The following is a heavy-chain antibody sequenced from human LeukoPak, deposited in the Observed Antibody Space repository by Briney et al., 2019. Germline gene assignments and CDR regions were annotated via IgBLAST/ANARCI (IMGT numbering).Heavy chain of an antibody. J-gene: IGHJ4*02. D-gene: IGHD6-13*01. CDR1: GYSFSTYW. V-gene: IGHV5-51*01. CDR2: IYPGDSDT. Sequence: GESLKISCDGAGYSFSTYWVAWVRQMPGKGLEWMGIIYPGDSDTKYSPSFQGEITISADKSISTAYLQWSSLKASDTAIYYCARQGYSSSWSDWGQGTLVTVSS. CDR3: ARQGYSSSWSD.